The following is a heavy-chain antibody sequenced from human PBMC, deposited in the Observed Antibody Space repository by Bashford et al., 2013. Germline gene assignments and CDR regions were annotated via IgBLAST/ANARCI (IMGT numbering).Heavy chain of an antibody. Sequence: GGPVRLSCATSGFIFSDYGMHWVRQAPGKGLEWVAVIWFDGSNKFYADSVKGRFTISRDNAKNSLYLQMNSVRAEDTAVYYCARGDLRVPEAPYYYYNGMGVWGRGTTVTVSS. CDR1: GFIFSDYG. V-gene: IGHV3-33*01. CDR3: ARGDLRVPEAPYYYYNGMGV. CDR2: IWFDGSNK. J-gene: IGHJ6*02. D-gene: IGHD2-2*01.